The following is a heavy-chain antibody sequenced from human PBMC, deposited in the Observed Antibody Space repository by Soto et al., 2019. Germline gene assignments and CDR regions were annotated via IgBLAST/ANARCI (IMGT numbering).Heavy chain of an antibody. CDR3: AAALEVVITTTYYYYGMDV. D-gene: IGHD3-22*01. CDR2: IVVGSGNT. V-gene: IGHV1-58*01. Sequence: AAAVKVSCKASGFTFTSSAVQWVRQARGQRLEWIGWIVVGSGNTNYAQKFQERVTITRDMSTSTAYMELSSLRSEDTAVYYCAAALEVVITTTYYYYGMDVWGQGTTVTVSS. J-gene: IGHJ6*02. CDR1: GFTFTSSA.